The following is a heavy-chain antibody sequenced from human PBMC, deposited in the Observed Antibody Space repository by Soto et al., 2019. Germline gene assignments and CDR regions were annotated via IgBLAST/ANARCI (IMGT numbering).Heavy chain of an antibody. J-gene: IGHJ6*02. CDR2: IYYSGST. D-gene: IGHD3-10*01. Sequence: PSETLSLTCTVSGGSISSSSYYWGWIRQPPGKGLEWIGSIYYSGSTYYNPSLKSRVTISVDTSKNPFSLKLSSVTAADTAVYYCASARGRHYYYGMDVWGQGTTVTVSS. CDR3: ASARGRHYYYGMDV. CDR1: GGSISSSSYY. V-gene: IGHV4-39*01.